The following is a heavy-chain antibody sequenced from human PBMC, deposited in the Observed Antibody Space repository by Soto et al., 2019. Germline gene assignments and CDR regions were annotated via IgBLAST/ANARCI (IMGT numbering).Heavy chain of an antibody. V-gene: IGHV3-23*01. CDR1: GFTFNNYA. Sequence: SLRLSCAASGFTFNNYAMAWVRQAPGMGLEWVSVLSGSSGSVYYADSVKGHFTISRDNSKSTLYLQMNSLRAEDTAVYYCAKGSVVVPAAMFYFDYWGQGTLVTVSS. CDR2: LSGSSGSV. D-gene: IGHD2-2*01. CDR3: AKGSVVVPAAMFYFDY. J-gene: IGHJ4*02.